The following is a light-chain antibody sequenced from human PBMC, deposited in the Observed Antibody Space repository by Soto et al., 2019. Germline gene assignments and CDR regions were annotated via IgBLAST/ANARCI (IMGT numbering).Light chain of an antibody. CDR1: QSLLHSNGYHY. CDR3: IQTLQTPLT. V-gene: IGKV2-28*01. CDR2: LAS. Sequence: EIVMPQSPLSLPVTPGEPASISCSASQSLLHSNGYHYLDWYVYKLGQSPQLWIYLASNRASGVPDRFSGSGSGTDFTLKISRVEAEDFGVYYCIQTLQTPLTFGGGTKVDIK. J-gene: IGKJ4*01.